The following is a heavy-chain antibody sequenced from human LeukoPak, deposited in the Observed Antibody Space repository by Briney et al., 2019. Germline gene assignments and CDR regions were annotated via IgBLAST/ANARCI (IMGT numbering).Heavy chain of an antibody. CDR1: GFTFSNAW. CDR2: IKSKTDGGTT. V-gene: IGHV3-15*01. Sequence: PGGSLRLSCAASGFTFSNAWMSWVRQAPGKGLEWVGRIKSKTDGGTTDYAAPVKGRFTISRDDSKNTLYLQMNSLKTEDTAVYYCTALETTVSWGSFDCWGQGTLVTVSS. J-gene: IGHJ4*02. D-gene: IGHD4-17*01. CDR3: TALETTVSWGSFDC.